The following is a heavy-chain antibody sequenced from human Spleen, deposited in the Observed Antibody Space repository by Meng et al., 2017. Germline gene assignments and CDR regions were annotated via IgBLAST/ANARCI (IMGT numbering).Heavy chain of an antibody. J-gene: IGHJ2*01. D-gene: IGHD6-13*01. CDR3: VRDGPHSSSLDFDL. CDR2: INSDGYSI. Sequence: GGSLRLSCAASGFTFSSYEMHWVRQAPGKGLVWVSRINSDGYSISYADSVKGRFTISRDNAKNTLYLQMNSLRAEDTAVYYCVRDGPHSSSLDFDLWGRGTLVTVSS. CDR1: GFTFSSYE. V-gene: IGHV3-74*01.